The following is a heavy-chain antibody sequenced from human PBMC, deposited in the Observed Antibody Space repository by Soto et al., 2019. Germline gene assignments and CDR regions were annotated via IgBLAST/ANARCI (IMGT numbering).Heavy chain of an antibody. V-gene: IGHV5-51*01. CDR3: ARSARSSPYFDY. Sequence: GESLKISCQCSGYTFSNFWIGWVRQLPGRGLEWMGIIYPGDQETRYSPSFHGKVTISADKSINTAYLQWNSLEASDTAFYFCARSARSSPYFDYWGQGALVTVSS. J-gene: IGHJ4*02. CDR2: IYPGDQET. D-gene: IGHD6-13*01. CDR1: GYTFSNFW.